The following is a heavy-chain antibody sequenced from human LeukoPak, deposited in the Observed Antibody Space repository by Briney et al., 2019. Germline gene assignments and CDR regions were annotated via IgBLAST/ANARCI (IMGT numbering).Heavy chain of an antibody. Sequence: GGSLRLSCAASGFTFHDYAMHWVRQAPGKGLEWVSGLSWNGGNIGYAESVRGRFTISRDNAGNSLYLQMNSLRPEDTALYYCAKALGSTVTTRTYFDYWGQGTLVTISS. V-gene: IGHV3-9*01. CDR2: LSWNGGNI. J-gene: IGHJ4*02. CDR3: AKALGSTVTTRTYFDY. CDR1: GFTFHDYA. D-gene: IGHD4-17*01.